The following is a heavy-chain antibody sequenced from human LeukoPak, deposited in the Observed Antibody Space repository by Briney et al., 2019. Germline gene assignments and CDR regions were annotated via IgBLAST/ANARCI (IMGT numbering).Heavy chain of an antibody. Sequence: GGSLRLSCAASGFTFDDYTMHWVRQAPGKGLEWVSLISWDGGSTYYADSVKGRFTISRDNSKNSLYLQMNSLRAEDTALYYCAKSTAFLEWFPIDYWGQGTLVTVSS. CDR1: GFTFDDYT. D-gene: IGHD3-3*02. CDR2: ISWDGGST. J-gene: IGHJ4*02. V-gene: IGHV3-43*01. CDR3: AKSTAFLEWFPIDY.